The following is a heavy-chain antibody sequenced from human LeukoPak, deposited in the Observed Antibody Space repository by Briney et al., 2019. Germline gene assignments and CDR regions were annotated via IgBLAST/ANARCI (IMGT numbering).Heavy chain of an antibody. J-gene: IGHJ4*02. CDR3: AKDLGTYGSLPFDY. V-gene: IGHV3-23*01. CDR1: GFTVTSNS. Sequence: GGSLRLSCTVSGFTVTSNSMSWVRPAPGKGLEWVSAISDSGGSTYYADSEKGRFTISRDNSKNTLYLQMNSLRAEDTAVYYCAKDLGTYGSLPFDYWGLGTLVTVSS. CDR2: ISDSGGST. D-gene: IGHD3-10*01.